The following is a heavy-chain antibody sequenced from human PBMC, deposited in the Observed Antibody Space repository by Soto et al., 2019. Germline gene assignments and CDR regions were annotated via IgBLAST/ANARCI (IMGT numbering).Heavy chain of an antibody. Sequence: VQLVQSGAEVKKPGSSVKVSCKASGDSFTSYPISWVRQAPGQGLEWMGGIIPMFGTPNYAQKFQGRLTINADKSTSTAYMELSGLRSEDTAVYYCARNGVAGMDFWGQGTLVTVSS. V-gene: IGHV1-69*06. D-gene: IGHD3-3*01. CDR2: IIPMFGTP. CDR3: ARNGVAGMDF. J-gene: IGHJ4*02. CDR1: GDSFTSYP.